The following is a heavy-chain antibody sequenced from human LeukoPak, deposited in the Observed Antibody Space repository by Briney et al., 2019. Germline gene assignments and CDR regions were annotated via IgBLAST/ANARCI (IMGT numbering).Heavy chain of an antibody. CDR1: GGSISSSSYY. V-gene: IGHV4-39*01. J-gene: IGHJ4*02. D-gene: IGHD3-3*01. CDR2: LSYSGSP. CDR3: ARRFLAGKYFDY. Sequence: PSETLSLTCTVVGGSISSSSYYWGWLRQPPGEGLEWIGSLSYSGSPYYNPSLKSRVTISGDTSKNQFSLRLSSVTAADTAVYYCARRFLAGKYFDYWGQGALVTVSS.